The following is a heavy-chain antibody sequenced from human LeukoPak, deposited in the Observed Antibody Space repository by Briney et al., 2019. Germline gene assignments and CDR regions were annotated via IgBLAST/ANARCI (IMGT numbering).Heavy chain of an antibody. V-gene: IGHV4-59*01. CDR3: ARVKRGYSGYEVDY. CDR1: GDSISSYY. CDR2: IYYSGST. D-gene: IGHD5-12*01. J-gene: IGHJ4*02. Sequence: SETLSLTCTVSGDSISSYYWSWIRQPPGKGLEWIGYIYYSGSTNYNPSLKSRVTMSVDTSKYQFSLKLSSVTAADTAVYYCARVKRGYSGYEVDYWGQGTLVTVSS.